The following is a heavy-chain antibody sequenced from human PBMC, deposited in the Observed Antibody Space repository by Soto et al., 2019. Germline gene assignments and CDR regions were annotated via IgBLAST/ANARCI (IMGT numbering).Heavy chain of an antibody. J-gene: IGHJ6*03. D-gene: IGHD5-12*01. CDR1: GYTFTSYD. V-gene: IGHV1-8*01. CDR3: ARGGLRRIRDYSSMDV. CDR2: MNPNSGNT. Sequence: VASVKVSCKASGYTFTSYDINWVRQATGQGLEWMGWMNPNSGNTGYAQKFQGRVTMTRNTSISTAYMELSSLRSEDTAVYYCARGGLRRIRDYSSMDVWGKGTTVTVSS.